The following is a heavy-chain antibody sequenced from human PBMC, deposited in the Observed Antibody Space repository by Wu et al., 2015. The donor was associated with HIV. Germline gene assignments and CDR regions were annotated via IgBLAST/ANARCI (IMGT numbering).Heavy chain of an antibody. J-gene: IGHJ5*02. V-gene: IGHV1-69*05. CDR3: AGGILVRGSERWFDP. D-gene: IGHD1-1*01. CDR2: IIPVFGTT. CDR1: GGSFKHYA. Sequence: QVQLLQSGAEVKKPGSSVKVSCETSGGSFKHYAMNWVRQAPGQGLEWMGGIIPVFGTTSYAQKFRGRVTITTDASTNTAYMELTGLRSADTAVYYCAGGILVRGSERWFDPWGQGTLVTVSS.